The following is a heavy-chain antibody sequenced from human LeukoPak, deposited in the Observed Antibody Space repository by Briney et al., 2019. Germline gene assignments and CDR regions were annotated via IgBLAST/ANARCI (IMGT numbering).Heavy chain of an antibody. D-gene: IGHD4/OR15-4a*01. Sequence: PSATLSLACNVSGDSITRGGIYWAWIRQSPWNGLEWIGDVYYSGSTQYIPSLSCRASISMDMTKNQFSLNLNSVSVTDTAIYYCARRDYAAWFDPWGQGTLVTVSS. CDR2: VYYSGST. J-gene: IGHJ5*02. CDR3: ARRDYAAWFDP. CDR1: GDSITRGGIY. V-gene: IGHV4-39*01.